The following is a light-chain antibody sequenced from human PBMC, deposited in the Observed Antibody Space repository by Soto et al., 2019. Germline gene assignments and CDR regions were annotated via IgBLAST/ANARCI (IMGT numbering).Light chain of an antibody. V-gene: IGLV2-14*01. CDR2: EVS. CDR1: SSDVGGYNY. J-gene: IGLJ2*01. CDR3: QSYDADFVI. Sequence: QSALTQPASVSGSPGQSITISCTGTSSDVGGYNYVSWYQQHPGKAPKLMIYEVSNRPSGVSNRFSGSKSGNTASLTISGLQTEDEADYYCQSYDADFVIFGGGTKVTVL.